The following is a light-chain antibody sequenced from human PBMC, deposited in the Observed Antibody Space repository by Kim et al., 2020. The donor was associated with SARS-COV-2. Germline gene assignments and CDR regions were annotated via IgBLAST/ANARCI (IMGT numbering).Light chain of an antibody. V-gene: IGLV2-8*01. CDR2: EVT. CDR3: SSYGGNNDLV. J-gene: IGLJ2*01. CDR1: SNDIGHYNY. Sequence: GQSVTISCTGTSNDIGHYNYVSWYQQNPGKAPKLIIYEVTKRPSGVPDRFSGSKSGNTASLIVSGLQAEDEADYYCSSYGGNNDLVFGGGTQLTVL.